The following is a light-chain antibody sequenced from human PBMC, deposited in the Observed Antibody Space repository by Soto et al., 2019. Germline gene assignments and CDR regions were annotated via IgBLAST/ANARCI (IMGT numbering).Light chain of an antibody. CDR3: QQYGSSLYT. V-gene: IGKV3-20*01. Sequence: DIVLTQSPGTLSLSPGERATLSCRASQSVTSTYLAWYQQKPGQAPRLLIYGASSRATGIPDRFSGSGSGTDFTLPTSGLEPEDFAVYSCQQYGSSLYTFGQGTKVEIK. CDR2: GAS. CDR1: QSVTSTY. J-gene: IGKJ2*01.